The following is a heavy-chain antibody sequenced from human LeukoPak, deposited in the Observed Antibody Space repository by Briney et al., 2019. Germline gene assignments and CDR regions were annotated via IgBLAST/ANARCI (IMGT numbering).Heavy chain of an antibody. J-gene: IGHJ4*02. CDR2: ISWNSGSI. D-gene: IGHD6-19*01. Sequence: GESLRLSCAASGFTFDDYAMHWARQAPGKGLEWVSYISWNSGSIVYADSVKGRFTISRDNVKNSLYLQMNSLRPEDTALYYCAKSPETSGWSRFDYWGQGILVTVSS. V-gene: IGHV3-9*01. CDR1: GFTFDDYA. CDR3: AKSPETSGWSRFDY.